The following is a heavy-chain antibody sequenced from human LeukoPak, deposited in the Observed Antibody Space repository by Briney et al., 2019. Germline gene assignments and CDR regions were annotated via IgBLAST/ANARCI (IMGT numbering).Heavy chain of an antibody. CDR2: IYSGGYT. V-gene: IGHV3-53*01. Sequence: PGGSLRLSCAASGFTFSDYYMSWIRQAPGKGLEWVSVIYSGGYTYYADSVKGRFTISRDNSKNTLHLQMNSLRAEDTAVYYCARDVYRGKGAFDIWGQGTMVTVSS. D-gene: IGHD1-26*01. CDR3: ARDVYRGKGAFDI. CDR1: GFTFSDYY. J-gene: IGHJ3*02.